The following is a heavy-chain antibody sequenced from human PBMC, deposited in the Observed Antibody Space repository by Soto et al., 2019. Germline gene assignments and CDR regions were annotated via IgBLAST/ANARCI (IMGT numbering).Heavy chain of an antibody. V-gene: IGHV2-70*01. CDR2: IDWDDDK. J-gene: IGHJ4*02. CDR1: GFSLSTTGVG. D-gene: IGHD2-2*01. CDR3: ARSLVVPAARSPFFDY. Sequence: SGPTLVNPTQTLTLTCTFSGFSLSTTGVGVSWIRQPPGKALEWLALIDWDDDKYYSTSLKTRLTIPKDTSKNQVVLTMTNMDPVDTATYYCARSLVVPAARSPFFDYWGQGTLVTVSS.